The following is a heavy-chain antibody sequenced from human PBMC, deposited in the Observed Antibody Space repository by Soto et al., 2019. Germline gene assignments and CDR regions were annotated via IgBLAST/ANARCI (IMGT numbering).Heavy chain of an antibody. CDR3: AKDFQQAVRQSYWYVAL. J-gene: IGHJ2*01. CDR2: ISYDGNNK. V-gene: IGHV3-30*18. CDR1: GFTFSDYG. Sequence: QVQLVESGGGVVQPGRSLRLSCVGSGFTFSDYGMHWVRQAPGKGLEWVAIISYDGNNKYYGASVKGRFTISRDNSKNTVYLQMNSLRDDDTAVYYCAKDFQQAVRQSYWYVALWGRGTLVTVSS. D-gene: IGHD6-13*01.